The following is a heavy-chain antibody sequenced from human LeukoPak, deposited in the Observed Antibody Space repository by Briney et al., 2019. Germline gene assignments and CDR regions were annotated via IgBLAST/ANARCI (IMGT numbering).Heavy chain of an antibody. V-gene: IGHV3-30*02. CDR1: GFTFSSYG. CDR2: IRYDGSNK. Sequence: GGSLRLSCAASGFTFSSYGMHWVRQAPGKGLEWVAFIRYDGSNKYYADSVKGRFTISRDNSKNTLYLQMNSLGAEDTAVYYCARSNSSSWHYFDYWGQGTLVTVSS. D-gene: IGHD6-13*01. J-gene: IGHJ4*02. CDR3: ARSNSSSWHYFDY.